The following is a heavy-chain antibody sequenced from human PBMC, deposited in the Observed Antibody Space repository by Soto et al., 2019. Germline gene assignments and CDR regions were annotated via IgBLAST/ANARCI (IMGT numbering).Heavy chain of an antibody. CDR2: MNPINGAT. J-gene: IGHJ6*02. V-gene: IGHV1-8*02. CDR3: GRGPSPRAPAGGTPYYYAMDV. CDR1: GYDFSAYD. Sequence: QVQLVQSGAEVKQSGASVKVSCKASGYDFSAYDINWVRQASGQGLEWMGWMNPINGATGSARRFQGRVSMTRNTATGTANLELTSLRSDDTAVYYCGRGPSPRAPAGGTPYYYAMDVWGQGTTVTVS. D-gene: IGHD6-13*01.